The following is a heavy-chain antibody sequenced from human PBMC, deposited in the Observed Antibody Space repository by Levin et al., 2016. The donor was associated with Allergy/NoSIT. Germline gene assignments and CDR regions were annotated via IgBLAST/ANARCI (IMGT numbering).Heavy chain of an antibody. Sequence: GESLKISCTASGFTFGDYAMSWVRQAPGKGLEWVGFIRSKAYGGTTEYAASVKGRFTISRDDSKSIAYLQMNSLKTEDTAVYYCTRDYSSGWYTYGMDVWGQGTTVTVSS. CDR3: TRDYSSGWYTYGMDV. D-gene: IGHD6-19*01. CDR2: IRSKAYGGTT. CDR1: GFTFGDYA. V-gene: IGHV3-49*04. J-gene: IGHJ6*02.